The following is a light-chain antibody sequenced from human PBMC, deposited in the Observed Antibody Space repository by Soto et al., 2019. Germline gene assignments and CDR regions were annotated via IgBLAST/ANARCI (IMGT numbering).Light chain of an antibody. CDR1: QSLLHSNGYNY. CDR2: LGS. Sequence: DIVMTQSPLSLPVTPGEPASISCRSSQSLLHSNGYNYLDWYLPKPGKSPKLLIYLGSNRASGVPDRLSGSGSGTDFTLQIRRVEAEDVGVYYCMQALQTPTFGQGTRLEIK. CDR3: MQALQTPT. J-gene: IGKJ5*01. V-gene: IGKV2-28*01.